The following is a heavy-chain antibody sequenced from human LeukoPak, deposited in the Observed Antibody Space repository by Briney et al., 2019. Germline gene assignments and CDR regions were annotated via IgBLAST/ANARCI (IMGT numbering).Heavy chain of an antibody. J-gene: IGHJ4*02. CDR3: ASLGPFRSGYYHSDY. CDR2: IYYSGST. Sequence: SETLSLTCTVSGGSISSGGYYWSWIRQHPGKGLEWIGYIYYSGSTYYNPSLKSRVTISVDTSKNQFSPKLSSVTAADTAVYYCASLGPFRSGYYHSDYWGQGTLVTVSS. D-gene: IGHD3-3*01. CDR1: GGSISSGGYY. V-gene: IGHV4-31*03.